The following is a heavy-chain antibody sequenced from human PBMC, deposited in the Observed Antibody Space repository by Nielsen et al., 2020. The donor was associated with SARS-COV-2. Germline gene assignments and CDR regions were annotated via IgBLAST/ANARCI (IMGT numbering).Heavy chain of an antibody. CDR3: AKGGPQLRTVMSLDI. V-gene: IGHV3-23*01. J-gene: IGHJ3*02. CDR1: GFTFSSYA. CDR2: ISGSGGST. D-gene: IGHD2-21*02. Sequence: ESLKISCSASGFTFSSYAMSWVRHAPGKGLEWVSAISGSGGSTYYADSVKGRFTISRDNSKNTLYLQMNSLRAEDTAVYYCAKGGPQLRTVMSLDIWGQGTMVTVSS.